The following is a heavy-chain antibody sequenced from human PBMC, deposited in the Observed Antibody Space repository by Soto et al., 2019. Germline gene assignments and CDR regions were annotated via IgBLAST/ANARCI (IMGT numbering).Heavy chain of an antibody. CDR2: IYHSGST. CDR1: GGSFSGYY. V-gene: IGHV4-34*01. CDR3: ARVPGP. Sequence: SETLSLTCAVYGGSFSGYYWTWIRQPPGKGLEWIGYIYHSGSTYYNPSLKSRVTISVDRSKNQFSLKLSSVTAADTAVYYCARVPGPWGQGTLVTVSS. J-gene: IGHJ5*02. D-gene: IGHD7-27*01.